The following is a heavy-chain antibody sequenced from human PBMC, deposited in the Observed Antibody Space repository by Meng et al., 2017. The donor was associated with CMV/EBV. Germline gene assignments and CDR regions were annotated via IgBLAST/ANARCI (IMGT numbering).Heavy chain of an antibody. J-gene: IGHJ4*02. Sequence: QITLKESRPPCVKPPPTHTLTCTFAGFSLSTSGVGVGWNRQPPGKALEWLALIYWDDDKRYSPSLKSRLTITKDTSKNQVVLTMTNMDPVDTATYYCAHRGSYGYHGYWGQGTLVTVSS. CDR2: IYWDDDK. D-gene: IGHD5-18*01. CDR1: GFSLSTSGVG. V-gene: IGHV2-5*02. CDR3: AHRGSYGYHGY.